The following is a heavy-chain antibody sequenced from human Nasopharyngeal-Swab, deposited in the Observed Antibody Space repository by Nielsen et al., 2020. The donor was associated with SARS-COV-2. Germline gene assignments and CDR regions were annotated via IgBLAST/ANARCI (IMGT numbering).Heavy chain of an antibody. CDR2: ISYDGSNK. Sequence: GESLKISCAASGFTFSSYGMHWVRQAPGKGPEWVAVISYDGSNKYYADSVKGRFTISRDNSKNTLYLQMNSLRAEDTAVYYCAKGSHYYDSYGAFDIWGQGTMVTVSS. D-gene: IGHD3-22*01. CDR3: AKGSHYYDSYGAFDI. J-gene: IGHJ3*02. CDR1: GFTFSSYG. V-gene: IGHV3-30*18.